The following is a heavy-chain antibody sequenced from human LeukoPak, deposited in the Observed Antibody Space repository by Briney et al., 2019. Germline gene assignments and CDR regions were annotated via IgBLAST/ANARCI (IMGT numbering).Heavy chain of an antibody. D-gene: IGHD1-26*01. CDR3: ARESGSYPNWFDP. V-gene: IGHV4-39*02. CDR1: GGSIDSTNW. Sequence: SETLSLTCDVSGGSIDSTNWWNWIRQPPGKGLEWIGSIYYSGSTYYNPSLKSRVTISVDTSKNQFSLKLSSVTAADTAVYYCARESGSYPNWFDPWGQGTLVTVSS. J-gene: IGHJ5*02. CDR2: IYYSGST.